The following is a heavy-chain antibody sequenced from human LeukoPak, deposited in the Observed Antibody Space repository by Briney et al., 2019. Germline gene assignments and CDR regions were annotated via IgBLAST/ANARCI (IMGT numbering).Heavy chain of an antibody. Sequence: SETLSLTCTVSGYSISSGYYWSWIRQPPGKGLEWIGYIYYSGSTNYNPSLKSRVTISVDTSKNQFSLKLSSVTAADTAVYYCARGLKYVDAFDIWGQGTMVTVSS. D-gene: IGHD2-2*01. V-gene: IGHV4-61*01. J-gene: IGHJ3*02. CDR3: ARGLKYVDAFDI. CDR2: IYYSGST. CDR1: GYSISSGYY.